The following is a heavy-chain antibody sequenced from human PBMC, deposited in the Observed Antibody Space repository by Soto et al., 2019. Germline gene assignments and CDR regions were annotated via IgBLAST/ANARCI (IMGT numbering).Heavy chain of an antibody. CDR2: ISVSGDST. J-gene: IGHJ5*02. CDR1: GFTFNNYA. Sequence: EVQLLESGGGMVQPGGSLRLSCAAAGFTFNNYAMTWVRQAPVKGLEWVSSISVSGDSTYYADSVKGRFTLSRDNSKNTLYLQMNSLRAEDTVVYYGVKRKADIACYESWGQGTLVTVSS. D-gene: IGHD2-15*01. V-gene: IGHV3-23*01. CDR3: VKRKADIACYES.